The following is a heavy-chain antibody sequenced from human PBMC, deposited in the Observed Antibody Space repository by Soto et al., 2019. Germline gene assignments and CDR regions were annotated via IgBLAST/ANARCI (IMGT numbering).Heavy chain of an antibody. CDR2: ISGTVIDI. D-gene: IGHD3-16*02. Sequence: EVQLVESGGGLVEPGGSLRLSCAASGFDFYYYNMNWVRQAPGRGLEWVSSISGTVIDIHFADAVKGRFVISRDNAKTSMYLQMNSIRPEDTAVYYCAIARVVNYTDYYFDYWGHGTLVTVSS. J-gene: IGHJ4*01. CDR1: GFDFYYYN. V-gene: IGHV3-21*01. CDR3: AIARVVNYTDYYFDY.